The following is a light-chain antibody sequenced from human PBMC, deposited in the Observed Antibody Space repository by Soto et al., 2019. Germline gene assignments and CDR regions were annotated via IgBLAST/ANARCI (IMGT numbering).Light chain of an antibody. Sequence: DIQLTQSPASLSASVGVRVTITCRASQGISSYLSWYQQKPGKAPKLLIYLASTLQSGVPSRFSGSGSGTDFSLTISSLQPEDVATYYCQYLNSFPLSCGGGTKVEIK. J-gene: IGKJ4*01. CDR3: QYLNSFPLS. V-gene: IGKV1-9*01. CDR1: QGISSY. CDR2: LAS.